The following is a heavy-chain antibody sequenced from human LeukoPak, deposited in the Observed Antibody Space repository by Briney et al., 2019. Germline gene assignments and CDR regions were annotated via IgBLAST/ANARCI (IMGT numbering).Heavy chain of an antibody. CDR1: GLTFSRDW. V-gene: IGHV3-7*01. J-gene: IGHJ5*02. CDR3: ARRQPGGWFDP. CDR2: IKQDGSEK. D-gene: IGHD1-14*01. Sequence: PGGSLRLSCEGFGLTFSRDWMSWVRQAPGKGLEWVANIKQDGSEKYYVDSVKGRFTISRDNAKNSLYLQMNSLRAEDTAVYYCARRQPGGWFDPWGQGTLVTVSS.